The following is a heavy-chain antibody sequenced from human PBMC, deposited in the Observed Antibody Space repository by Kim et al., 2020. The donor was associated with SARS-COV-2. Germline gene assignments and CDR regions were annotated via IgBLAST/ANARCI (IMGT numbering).Heavy chain of an antibody. V-gene: IGHV3-21*01. CDR3: AREEYSSPLNLDV. J-gene: IGHJ6*02. D-gene: IGHD6-6*01. Sequence: YADSVKGRFTISRDNAKNSLYLQMNSLRAEDTAVYYCAREEYSSPLNLDVWGQGTTVTVSS.